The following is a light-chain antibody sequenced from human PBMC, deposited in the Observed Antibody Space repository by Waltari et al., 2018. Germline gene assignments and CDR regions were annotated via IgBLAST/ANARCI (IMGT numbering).Light chain of an antibody. Sequence: DIQLTQSTSFLSASVGDRVTITCRASQDISSYLSWYQQKPGKAPNLLIYTASTLQSGVPSRFSGSRSGTEFTLTISSLQPEDFATYYCQQLNSYPLTFGQGTRLDIK. J-gene: IGKJ5*01. V-gene: IGKV1-9*01. CDR3: QQLNSYPLT. CDR1: QDISSY. CDR2: TAS.